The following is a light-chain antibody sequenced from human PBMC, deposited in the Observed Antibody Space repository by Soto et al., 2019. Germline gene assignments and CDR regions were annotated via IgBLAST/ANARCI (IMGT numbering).Light chain of an antibody. CDR3: QQSYSSPET. CDR1: QSIDNY. Sequence: DIQMTQSPSSLSASVGDRVTITCRASQSIDNYLNWYQQKPGKAPNLLLYAASTLLSGVPSRFSGRGSGTHFTLTISSLQPEDFATYDCQQSYSSPETFGQGTKVEIK. V-gene: IGKV1-39*01. CDR2: AAS. J-gene: IGKJ1*01.